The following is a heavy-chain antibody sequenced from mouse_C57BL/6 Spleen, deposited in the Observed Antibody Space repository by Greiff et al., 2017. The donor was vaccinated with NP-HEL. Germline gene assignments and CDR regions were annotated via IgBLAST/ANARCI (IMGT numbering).Heavy chain of an antibody. CDR3: ASAGENYGSEAMDY. CDR2: IYPSASET. CDR1: GYTFTSYW. Sequence: QVQLQQPGAELVRPGSSVKLSCKASGYTFTSYWMDWVKQRPGQGLEWIGNIYPSASETHYNQKFKDKATLTVDKSSSTAYMQLSSLTSEDSAVYDCASAGENYGSEAMDYWGQGTSVTVSS. D-gene: IGHD1-1*01. V-gene: IGHV1-61*01. J-gene: IGHJ4*01.